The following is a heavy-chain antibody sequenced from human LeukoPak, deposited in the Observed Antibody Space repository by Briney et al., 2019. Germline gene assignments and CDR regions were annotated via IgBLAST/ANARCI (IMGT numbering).Heavy chain of an antibody. CDR3: ARDSYDFGLNWFDP. D-gene: IGHD3-3*01. Sequence: ASVKVSCKASGYTFTSYGISWVRQAPGQGLEWMGWISAYNGNTNSAQKLQGRVTMTTDTSTSTAYMELRSLRSDDTAVYYCARDSYDFGLNWFDPWGQGTLVTVSS. CDR2: ISAYNGNT. J-gene: IGHJ5*02. CDR1: GYTFTSYG. V-gene: IGHV1-18*01.